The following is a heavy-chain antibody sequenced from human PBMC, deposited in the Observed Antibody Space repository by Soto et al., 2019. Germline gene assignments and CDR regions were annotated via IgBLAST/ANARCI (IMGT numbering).Heavy chain of an antibody. V-gene: IGHV3-48*03. CDR3: ARVLGSSWYY. D-gene: IGHD6-13*01. CDR1: GFTFSSYE. Sequence: GGSLRLSCAASGFTFSSYEMNWVRQAPGKGLEWVSYISSSGSTIYYADSVKGRFTISRDNAKNSLYLQMNSLRAEDTAVYYCARVLGSSWYYWGQGTLVTVSS. CDR2: ISSSGSTI. J-gene: IGHJ4*02.